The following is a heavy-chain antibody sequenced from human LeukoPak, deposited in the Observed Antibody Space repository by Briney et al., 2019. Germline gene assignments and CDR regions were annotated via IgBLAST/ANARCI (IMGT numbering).Heavy chain of an antibody. CDR2: ISSGSRYI. J-gene: IGHJ5*02. V-gene: IGHV3-21*01. Sequence: PGGSLRLSCAASGFTFSRYAMNWVRQAPGKGLEWVSSISSGSRYIYHAGSMKGRFTISRENAKNSLYLQMNSLRADDTAVYYCARGPEDYGGNSYNWFDPWGQGTLVTVSS. D-gene: IGHD4-23*01. CDR3: ARGPEDYGGNSYNWFDP. CDR1: GFTFSRYA.